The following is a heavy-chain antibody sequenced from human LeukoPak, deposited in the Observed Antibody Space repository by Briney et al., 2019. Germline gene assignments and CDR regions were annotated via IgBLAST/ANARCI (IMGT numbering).Heavy chain of an antibody. CDR2: IIPIFGTA. CDR1: GYTFTSYD. Sequence: ASVKVSCKASGYTFTSYDTNWVRQAPGQGLEWMGGIIPIFGTANYAQKFQGRVTITADESTSTAYMELSSLRSEDTAVYFCARGFSYDSSGYYVLDYWGQGTLVTVFS. CDR3: ARGFSYDSSGYYVLDY. J-gene: IGHJ4*02. V-gene: IGHV1-69*13. D-gene: IGHD3-22*01.